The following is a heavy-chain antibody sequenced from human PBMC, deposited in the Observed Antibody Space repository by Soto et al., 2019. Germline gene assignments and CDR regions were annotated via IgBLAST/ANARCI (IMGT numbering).Heavy chain of an antibody. J-gene: IGHJ5*02. D-gene: IGHD3-3*01. V-gene: IGHV3-23*01. CDR2: NSGSGGST. CDR1: GFTFRSYA. CDR3: AKVGGYDFWSGSNWFDP. Sequence: GGSLRLSCTATGFTFRSYAMSWIRQAPGLRLEWVSANSGSGGSTYYADSVKGRFTISRDNSKNTLYLQMNSLRAEDTAVYYCAKVGGYDFWSGSNWFDPWGQGTLVTVSS.